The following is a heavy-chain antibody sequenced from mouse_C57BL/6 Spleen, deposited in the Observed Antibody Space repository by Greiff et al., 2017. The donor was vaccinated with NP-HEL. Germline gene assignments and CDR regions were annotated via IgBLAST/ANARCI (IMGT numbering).Heavy chain of an antibody. CDR3: TRDSWDEGFAY. Sequence: EVHLVESGEGLVKPGGSLKLSCAASGFTFSSYAMSWVRQTPEKRLAWVAYISSGGDYIYYADTVKGRFTISRDNARNTLYLQMSSLKSEDTAMYYCTRDSWDEGFAYWGQGTLVTVSA. CDR2: ISSGGDYI. J-gene: IGHJ3*01. CDR1: GFTFSSYA. D-gene: IGHD4-1*01. V-gene: IGHV5-9-1*02.